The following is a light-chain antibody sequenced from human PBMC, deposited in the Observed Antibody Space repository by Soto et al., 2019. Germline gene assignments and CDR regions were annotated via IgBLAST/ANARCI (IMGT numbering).Light chain of an antibody. CDR1: QSVSSY. Sequence: SVLPQSPATLSFSPGERATLSCRASQSVSSYLAWYQQKPGQAPRLLIYDASNRATGIPARFSGSGSGTDFTLTISSLEPEDFAVYYCQQRSNWPLTFGGGTKVDIK. CDR3: QQRSNWPLT. V-gene: IGKV3-11*01. CDR2: DAS. J-gene: IGKJ4*01.